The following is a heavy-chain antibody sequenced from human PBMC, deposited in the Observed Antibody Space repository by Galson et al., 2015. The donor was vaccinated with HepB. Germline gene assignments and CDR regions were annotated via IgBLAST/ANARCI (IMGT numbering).Heavy chain of an antibody. D-gene: IGHD1-26*01. CDR2: INPNSGGT. CDR3: AAAVGTIDYNYGMNV. CDR1: GYTFTDYY. Sequence: VKVSCKASGYTFTDYYMYWVRQAPGQGLECMGRINPNSGGTDYAQKFQGRVAMTRDTSITTAYMELSRLRFDDTAVYYCAAAVGTIDYNYGMNVWGQGTTVTVSS. J-gene: IGHJ6*02. V-gene: IGHV1-2*06.